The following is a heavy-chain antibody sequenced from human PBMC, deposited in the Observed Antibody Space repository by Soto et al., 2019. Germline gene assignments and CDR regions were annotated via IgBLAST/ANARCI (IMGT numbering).Heavy chain of an antibody. Sequence: GGSLRLSCTASGFTFGDYAMSWFRQAPGKGLEWVGFIRSKAYGGTTEYAASVKGRFTISRDDSKSIAYLQMNSLKTEDTAVYYCTRGGQNCSGGSCYEIDYYYYYYYMDVWGKGTTVTVSS. V-gene: IGHV3-49*03. CDR3: TRGGQNCSGGSCYEIDYYYYYYYMDV. CDR1: GFTFGDYA. D-gene: IGHD2-15*01. CDR2: IRSKAYGGTT. J-gene: IGHJ6*03.